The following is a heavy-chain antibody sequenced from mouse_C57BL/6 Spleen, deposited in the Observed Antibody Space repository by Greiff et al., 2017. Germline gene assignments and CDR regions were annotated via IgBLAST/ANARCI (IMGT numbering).Heavy chain of an antibody. J-gene: IGHJ3*01. CDR1: GYTFTSYW. CDR2: INPSNGGT. V-gene: IGHV1-53*01. Sequence: QVHVKQPGTELVKPGASVKLSCKASGYTFTSYWMHWVKQRPGQGLEWIGNINPSNGGTNYNEKFKSKATLTVDKSSSTAYMQLSSLTSGDSAVYYCARGGDGGPWFAYWGQGTLVTVSA. CDR3: ARGGDGGPWFAY.